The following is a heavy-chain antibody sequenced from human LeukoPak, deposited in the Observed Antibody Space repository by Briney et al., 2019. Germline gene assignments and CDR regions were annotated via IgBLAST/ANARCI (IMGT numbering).Heavy chain of an antibody. J-gene: IGHJ4*02. V-gene: IGHV4-59*08. CDR3: AKQDRGTGRAAGLDY. CDR1: GALISSYY. CDR2: ISYSGGT. D-gene: IGHD6-13*01. Sequence: PSETLSLTCNVSGALISSYYWSWIRQPPGKGLEWIGYISYSGGTNYNPSLKSRVTISVDMSRNHFSLRLSSVTAADTAVYYCAKQDRGTGRAAGLDYWGQGTLVTVSS.